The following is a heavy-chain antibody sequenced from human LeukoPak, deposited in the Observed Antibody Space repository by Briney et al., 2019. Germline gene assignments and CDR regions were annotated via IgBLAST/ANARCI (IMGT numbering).Heavy chain of an antibody. J-gene: IGHJ4*02. CDR2: MSSGSRCI. V-gene: IGHV3-21*01. Sequence: KPGGSLRLSCAASGFTFSSYSMTWVRQAPGKGLEWVSSMSSGSRCIYYADSVRGRFTISRDNAKNSLYLLMNSLRAEDTAVYYCARDRPTGASRLFVVQWGQGTLVTVSS. CDR3: ARDRPTGASRLFVVQ. D-gene: IGHD3-3*01. CDR1: GFTFSSYS.